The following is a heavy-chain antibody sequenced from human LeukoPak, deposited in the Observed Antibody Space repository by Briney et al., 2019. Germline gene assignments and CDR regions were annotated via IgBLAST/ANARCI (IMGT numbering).Heavy chain of an antibody. CDR3: ASPDYGDYVEVIDY. CDR2: IIPILGIA. D-gene: IGHD4-17*01. CDR1: GGTFSSYA. J-gene: IGHJ4*02. Sequence: SVTVSCKASGGTFSSYAISWVRQAPGQGLEWMGRIIPILGIANYAQKFQGRVTITADKSTSTAYMELSSLRSEDTAVYYCASPDYGDYVEVIDYWGQGTLVTVSS. V-gene: IGHV1-69*04.